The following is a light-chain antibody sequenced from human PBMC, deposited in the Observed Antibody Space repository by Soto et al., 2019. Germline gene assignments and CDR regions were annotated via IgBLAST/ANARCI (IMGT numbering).Light chain of an antibody. Sequence: DIQMTQSPSTLSASVGDRVTTTCRASQSIGRFLAWYQHQPGKAPKLLIYDASTLQSGVPSRFSGSGSGTDLTLTISCLQSEDFETYYCQQYYSYPWTFGQGTKVDIK. V-gene: IGKV1-5*01. CDR2: DAS. CDR1: QSIGRF. CDR3: QQYYSYPWT. J-gene: IGKJ1*01.